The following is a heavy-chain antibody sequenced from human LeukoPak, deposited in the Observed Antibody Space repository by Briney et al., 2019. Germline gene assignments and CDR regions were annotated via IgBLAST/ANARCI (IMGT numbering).Heavy chain of an antibody. CDR3: ARHTSMAHFDY. D-gene: IGHD5-18*01. CDR1: GGSISSGSYY. Sequence: PSQTLSLTCTVSGGSISSGSYYWSWIRQPAGKGLEWIGRIYTSGGTNYNPSLKSRVTISVATSKNQFSLRLSSVTAADTAVYYCARHTSMAHFDYWGQGTLVTVSS. J-gene: IGHJ4*02. CDR2: IYTSGGT. V-gene: IGHV4-61*02.